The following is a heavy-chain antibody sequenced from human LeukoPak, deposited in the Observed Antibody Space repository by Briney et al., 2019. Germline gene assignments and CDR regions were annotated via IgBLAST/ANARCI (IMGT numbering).Heavy chain of an antibody. CDR2: INHSGST. Sequence: SETLSLTCAVYGGSFSGYYWSWIRQPPGKGLEWIGEINHSGSTNYNPSLKSRVTISVDTSKNQFSLKLSSVTAADTAVYYCARSTLAAAGYNWFDPWGQGTLVTVSS. CDR3: ARSTLAAAGYNWFDP. V-gene: IGHV4-34*01. D-gene: IGHD6-13*01. CDR1: GGSFSGYY. J-gene: IGHJ5*02.